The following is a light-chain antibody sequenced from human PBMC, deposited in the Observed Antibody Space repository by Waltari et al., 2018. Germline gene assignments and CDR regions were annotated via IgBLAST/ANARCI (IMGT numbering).Light chain of an antibody. Sequence: QSALTQPASVSGSPGQSLTISCTGSSSYIGTYNLVSWYQPHPGNAPRLLMHDATKRPSGISSRFSGSKSGNTASLTISGLQAEDEAVYFCGSYAGGTSWVFGGGTQVTVL. CDR3: GSYAGGTSWV. J-gene: IGLJ3*02. CDR2: DAT. V-gene: IGLV2-23*01. CDR1: SSYIGTYNL.